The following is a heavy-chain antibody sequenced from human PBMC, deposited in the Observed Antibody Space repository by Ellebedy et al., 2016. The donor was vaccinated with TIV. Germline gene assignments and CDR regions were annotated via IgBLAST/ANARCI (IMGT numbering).Heavy chain of an antibody. CDR3: ARVDFWSTSGWFNP. J-gene: IGHJ5*02. V-gene: IGHV5-51*01. D-gene: IGHD3-3*01. CDR2: IYPGDSDT. CDR1: GYSFTSYW. Sequence: GEFLKISXKGSGYSFTSYWIGWVRQMPGKGLEWMGIIYPGDSDTRYSPSFQGQVTISADKSISTAYLQWSSLKASDTAMYYCARVDFWSTSGWFNPWGQGTLVTVSS.